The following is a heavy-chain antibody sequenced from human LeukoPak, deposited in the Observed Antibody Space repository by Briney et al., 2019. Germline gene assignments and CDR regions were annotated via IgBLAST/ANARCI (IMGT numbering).Heavy chain of an antibody. CDR2: INHSGST. CDR1: GGSFSGYY. J-gene: IGHJ6*02. Sequence: PSETLSLTCAVYGGSFSGYYWSWIRQPPGKGLEWIREINHSGSTNYNPSLKSRVTISVDTSKNQVSLKLSSLTAADTAVYYCARSPRREYFYGSGSLLYGMDVWGQGTTVTVSS. CDR3: ARSPRREYFYGSGSLLYGMDV. D-gene: IGHD3-10*01. V-gene: IGHV4-34*01.